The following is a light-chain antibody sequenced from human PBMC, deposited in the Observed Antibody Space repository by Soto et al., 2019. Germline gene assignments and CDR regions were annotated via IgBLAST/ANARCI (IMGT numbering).Light chain of an antibody. J-gene: IGKJ1*01. Sequence: EIVLTQSPATLSLSPGETATLSCRASQSVSGYIGWYQQKPGQAPRLLIYDASSRATGVPDRFSGSGSGTEFTLTISSLQPDDFATYYCQQYNSYSERTFGQGTKVDIK. CDR1: QSVSGY. V-gene: IGKV3-11*01. CDR2: DAS. CDR3: QQYNSYSERT.